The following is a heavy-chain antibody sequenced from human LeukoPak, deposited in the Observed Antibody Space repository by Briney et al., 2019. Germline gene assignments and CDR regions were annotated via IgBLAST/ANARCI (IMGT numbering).Heavy chain of an antibody. J-gene: IGHJ4*02. CDR1: GGSISSSSYY. CDR2: IYYSGST. Sequence: SETLSLTCTVSGGSISSSSYYWGWIRQPPGKGLEWIGSIYYSGSTYYNPSLKSRVTISVDTSKNQFSLKLSSVTAADTAVYYCARHEELLRNFDYWGQGTMVPVSS. V-gene: IGHV4-39*01. D-gene: IGHD1-26*01. CDR3: ARHEELLRNFDY.